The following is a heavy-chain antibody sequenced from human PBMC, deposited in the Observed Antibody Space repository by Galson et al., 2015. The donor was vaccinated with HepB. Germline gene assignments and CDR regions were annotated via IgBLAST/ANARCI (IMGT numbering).Heavy chain of an antibody. CDR3: ARHRDGQWLVGNWFDP. CDR2: IYYSGST. V-gene: IGHV4-39*01. J-gene: IGHJ5*02. D-gene: IGHD6-19*01. CDR1: GGSISSSSYY. Sequence: ETLSLTCTVSGGSISSSSYYWGWIRQPPGKGLEWIGSIYYSGSTYYNPSLKSRVTISVDTSKNQFSLKLSSVTAADTAVYYCARHRDGQWLVGNWFDPWGQGTLVTVSS.